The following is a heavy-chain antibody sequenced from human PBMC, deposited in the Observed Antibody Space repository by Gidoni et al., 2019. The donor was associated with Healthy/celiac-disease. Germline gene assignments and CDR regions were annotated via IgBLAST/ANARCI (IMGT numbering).Heavy chain of an antibody. J-gene: IGHJ4*02. CDR1: GFTFSSYG. D-gene: IGHD3-9*01. CDR3: ARDRTPNYDILTGCFDY. Sequence: QVQLVESGGGVVQPGRSLRLSCEASGFTFSSYGLHWVRQAPGKWLEWVAVIWYDGSNKYYADSVKGRFTISRDNSKNTLYLQMNSLRAEDTAVYYCARDRTPNYDILTGCFDYWGQGTLVTVSS. CDR2: IWYDGSNK. V-gene: IGHV3-33*01.